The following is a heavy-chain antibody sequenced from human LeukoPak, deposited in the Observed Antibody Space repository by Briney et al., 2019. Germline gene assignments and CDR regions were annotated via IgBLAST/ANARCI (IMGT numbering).Heavy chain of an antibody. D-gene: IGHD6-6*01. V-gene: IGHV3-74*01. CDR2: INSDGSST. CDR3: ARDWLMRGYSSSPGFNWFDP. J-gene: IGHJ5*02. CDR1: GFTFSSYW. Sequence: GGSLRLSCAASGFTFSSYWMHWVRQAPGKGLVWVSRINSDGSSTSYADSVKGRFTISRDNAKNTLYLQMNSLRAEDTAVYYCARDWLMRGYSSSPGFNWFDPWGQGTLVTVSS.